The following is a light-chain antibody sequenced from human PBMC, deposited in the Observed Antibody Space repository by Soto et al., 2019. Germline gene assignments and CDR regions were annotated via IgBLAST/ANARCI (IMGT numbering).Light chain of an antibody. CDR1: SSDVGGYNY. J-gene: IGLJ2*01. V-gene: IGLV2-14*01. Sequence: QSALTQPASVSGSPGQSITISCTGTSSDVGGYNYVSWYQQYPGKAPKLMIYEVSNRPSGVSNRFSGSKSGNTASLTISGLQAEDEADCYCSSYTSSSTLVFGGGTKLTVL. CDR2: EVS. CDR3: SSYTSSSTLV.